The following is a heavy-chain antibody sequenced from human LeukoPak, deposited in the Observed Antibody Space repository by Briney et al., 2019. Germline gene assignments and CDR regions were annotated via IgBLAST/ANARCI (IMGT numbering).Heavy chain of an antibody. CDR3: ARESHDYSMRVDY. CDR2: IYYSGST. J-gene: IGHJ4*02. Sequence: SETLSLTCTVSGGSISSYYWSWIRQPPGKGLEWIGYIYYSGSTNYNPSLKSRVTISVDTSKNQFSLKLSSVTAADTAVYYCARESHDYSMRVDYWGQGTLVTVSS. CDR1: GGSISSYY. V-gene: IGHV4-59*01. D-gene: IGHD4-11*01.